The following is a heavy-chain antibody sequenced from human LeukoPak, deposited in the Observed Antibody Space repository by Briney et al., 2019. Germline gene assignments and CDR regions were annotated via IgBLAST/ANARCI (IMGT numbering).Heavy chain of an antibody. CDR1: GASIISYY. V-gene: IGHV4-4*07. CDR3: ARDYVDTTMGQRFDP. D-gene: IGHD5-18*01. CDR2: IYTSGTT. Sequence: SETLSVTCTVSGASIISYYWSWMRQPAGKGLEWIGRIYTSGTTNYNPSLKSRVTISVDKSKSQFSLKLSSVTAADTAVYYCARDYVDTTMGQRFDPWGHGTLVTVSS. J-gene: IGHJ5*02.